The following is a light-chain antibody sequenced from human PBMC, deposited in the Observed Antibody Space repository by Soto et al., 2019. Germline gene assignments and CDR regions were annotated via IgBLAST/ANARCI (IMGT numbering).Light chain of an antibody. CDR2: EVH. Sequence: QSALTQPASVSGSPGQSITIACTGTSSDVGGYVYVSWYQHHPGTAPKLIISEVHNRPSGVSNRFSGSKSGNTASLTISGLQAEDEGDYYCTSYASDTTVVFGGGTKLTVL. V-gene: IGLV2-14*01. J-gene: IGLJ2*01. CDR1: SSDVGGYVY. CDR3: TSYASDTTVV.